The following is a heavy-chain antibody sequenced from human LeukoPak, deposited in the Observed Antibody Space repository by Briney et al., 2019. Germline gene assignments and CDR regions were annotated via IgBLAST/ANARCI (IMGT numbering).Heavy chain of an antibody. V-gene: IGHV4-30-4*07. J-gene: IGHJ6*03. Sequence: SETLSLTCAVSGGSISSGGYSGSWVRQPRGTGLGWSEYIYYSGRTYYNPSLKSRVTISLDTSKHQFSLKLSSVPAADTAVYYCARGPKTEYSSSLRIRYYYYMDVWGKGTTVTVSS. CDR1: GGSISSGGYS. CDR2: IYYSGRT. CDR3: ARGPKTEYSSSLRIRYYYYMDV. D-gene: IGHD6-6*01.